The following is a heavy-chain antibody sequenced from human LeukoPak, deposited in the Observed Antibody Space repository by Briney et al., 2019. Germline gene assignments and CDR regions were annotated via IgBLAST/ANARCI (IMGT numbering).Heavy chain of an antibody. CDR1: GYTFTSYD. CDR2: MNPNSGNT. J-gene: IGHJ4*02. CDR3: ARRSAYGSGSYYVDY. V-gene: IGHV1-8*03. Sequence: ASVKVSCKASGYTFTSYDINWVLQAPGQGLEWMGWMNPNSGNTGYAQKFQGRVTITRNTSITTTYMELSSLRSEDTAVYYCARRSAYGSGSYYVDYWGQGTLVTVSS. D-gene: IGHD3-10*01.